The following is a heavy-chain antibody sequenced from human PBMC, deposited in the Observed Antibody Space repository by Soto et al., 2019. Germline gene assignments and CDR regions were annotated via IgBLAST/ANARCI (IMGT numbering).Heavy chain of an antibody. CDR3: AHRSYGLLDY. V-gene: IGHV2-5*02. CDR1: GFSLSTSGLG. D-gene: IGHD5-18*01. CDR2: IYWDDGK. Sequence: QITLKESGHTLVKPTQTLTLTCTFSGFSLSTSGLGVGWIRQPPGKALEWLALIYWDDGKRYSPSLKSRLTLTKDTSKTQAVLTMTNMDPEDTATYYCAHRSYGLLDYWGQGTLATVSS. J-gene: IGHJ4*02.